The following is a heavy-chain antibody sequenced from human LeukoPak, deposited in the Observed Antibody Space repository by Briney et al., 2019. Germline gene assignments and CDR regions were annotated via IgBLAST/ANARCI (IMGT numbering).Heavy chain of an antibody. J-gene: IGHJ4*02. CDR2: IRSSSSYT. CDR3: ARGYYDNSGYYFPFDY. V-gene: IGHV3-11*06. CDR1: GFTFSDYY. Sequence: KPGGSLRLSCAASGFTFSDYYMSWIRQARGKGLEWVSYIRSSSSYTNYADSVKGRFTISRDNAKNSLYLQMNSLRAEDTAVYYCARGYYDNSGYYFPFDYWGQGTLVTVSS. D-gene: IGHD3-22*01.